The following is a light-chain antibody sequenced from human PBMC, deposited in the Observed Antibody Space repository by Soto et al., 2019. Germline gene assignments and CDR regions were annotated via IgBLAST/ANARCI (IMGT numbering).Light chain of an antibody. CDR3: SSYTSSSTL. CDR1: SSDIGRHDY. J-gene: IGLJ2*01. V-gene: IGLV2-14*01. Sequence: QSVLTQPASVSGPPGQSITISCTGSSSDIGRHDYVSWYQHHPGKVPKVIIYEVIHRPSGVSNRFSGSKSGNTASLTISGLQAEDEADYYCSSYTSSSTLFGGGTKLTVL. CDR2: EVI.